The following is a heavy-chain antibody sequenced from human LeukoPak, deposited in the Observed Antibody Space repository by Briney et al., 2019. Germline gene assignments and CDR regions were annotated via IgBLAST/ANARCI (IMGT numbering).Heavy chain of an antibody. CDR1: GDTFTTDY. V-gene: IGHV1-46*01. D-gene: IGHD6-13*01. CDR2: SNPSGGST. CDR3: AREGGSSSWYDY. Sequence: GASVKVSCKASGDTFTTDYIHWVRQGPGQGPEWMGVSNPSGGSTTNAQKFQGRVTMTRDTSTSTVYMEMSSLRSEDTALYYCAREGGSSSWYDYWGQGTLVTVSS. J-gene: IGHJ4*02.